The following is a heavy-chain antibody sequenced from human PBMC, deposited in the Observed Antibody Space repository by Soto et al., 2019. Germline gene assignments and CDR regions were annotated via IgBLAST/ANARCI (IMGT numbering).Heavy chain of an antibody. CDR2: ISGSGGST. Sequence: VGSLRLSCAASGFTFSSYAMSWVRQAPGKGLEWVSAISGSGGSTYYADSVKGRFTISRDNSKNTLYLQMNSLRAEDTAVYYCAKDPDFWSGYLFDYWGQGTLVTVSS. J-gene: IGHJ4*02. CDR1: GFTFSSYA. CDR3: AKDPDFWSGYLFDY. D-gene: IGHD3-3*01. V-gene: IGHV3-23*01.